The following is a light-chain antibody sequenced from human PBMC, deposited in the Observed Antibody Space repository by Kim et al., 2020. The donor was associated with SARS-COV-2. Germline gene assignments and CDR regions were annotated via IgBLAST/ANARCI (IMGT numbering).Light chain of an antibody. CDR1: QGISDN. Sequence: DIQLTQSPSSLSTSLGDTVTITCRASQGISDNLAWFQQKPGEAPKSLIYGASTLQGGVPSRFSGTGSGKDFTLTITSLQPDDLALHFFQQKNNHHRTIGQRARRESK. CDR3: QQKNNHHRT. CDR2: GAS. V-gene: IGKV1-16*01. J-gene: IGKJ5*01.